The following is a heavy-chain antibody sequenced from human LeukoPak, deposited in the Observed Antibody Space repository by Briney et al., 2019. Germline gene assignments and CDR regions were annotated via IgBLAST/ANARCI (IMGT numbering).Heavy chain of an antibody. CDR1: GFTFSSYW. Sequence: GGSLRLSCAASGFTFSSYWMHWVRQAPGKGLEWVSGISWNSGSIGYADSVKGRFTISRDNAKNSLYLQMNSLRAEDTALYYCAKDLGEYSSSWYPFDYWGQGTLVTVSS. CDR2: ISWNSGSI. CDR3: AKDLGEYSSSWYPFDY. J-gene: IGHJ4*02. V-gene: IGHV3-9*01. D-gene: IGHD6-13*01.